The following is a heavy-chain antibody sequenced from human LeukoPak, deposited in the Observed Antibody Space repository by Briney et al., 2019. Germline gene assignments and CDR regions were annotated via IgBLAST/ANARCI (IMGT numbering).Heavy chain of an antibody. CDR3: ARDFWNEGENWFDP. CDR1: GGSISSYY. V-gene: IGHV4-59*01. CDR2: IYYSGST. Sequence: SETLSLTCTVSGGSISSYYWSWIRRPLGKGLEWIGYIYYSGSTNYNPSLKSRVTISVDTSKNQFSLKLSSVTAADTAVYYCARDFWNEGENWFDPWGQGTLVTVSS. J-gene: IGHJ5*02. D-gene: IGHD1-1*01.